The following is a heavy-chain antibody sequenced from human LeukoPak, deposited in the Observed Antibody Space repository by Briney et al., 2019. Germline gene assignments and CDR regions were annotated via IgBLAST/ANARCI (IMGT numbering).Heavy chain of an antibody. J-gene: IGHJ4*02. D-gene: IGHD2-2*01. Sequence: GGSLKLSCAASGITFSGSAMHWVRQASGKGLEWVGRIRSKANSYATAYAASVKGRFTISRDDSKNTAYLQMNSLKTEDTAVYYCTRLLGYCSSTSCQRHFDYWGQGTLVTVSS. CDR1: GITFSGSA. CDR2: IRSKANSYAT. V-gene: IGHV3-73*01. CDR3: TRLLGYCSSTSCQRHFDY.